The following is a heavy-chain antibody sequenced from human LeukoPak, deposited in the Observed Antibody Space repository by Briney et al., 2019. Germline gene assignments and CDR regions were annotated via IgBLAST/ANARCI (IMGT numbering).Heavy chain of an antibody. CDR1: GGTFSSYA. CDR3: ARDRGYYDSSGYENWFDP. Sequence: GASVKVSCKASGGTFSSYAISWVRQAPGQGLEWMGIINPSGGSTSYAQKFQGRVTMTRDMSTSTVYMELSSLRSEDTAVYYCARDRGYYDSSGYENWFDPWGQGTLVTVSS. V-gene: IGHV1-46*01. CDR2: INPSGGST. J-gene: IGHJ5*02. D-gene: IGHD3-22*01.